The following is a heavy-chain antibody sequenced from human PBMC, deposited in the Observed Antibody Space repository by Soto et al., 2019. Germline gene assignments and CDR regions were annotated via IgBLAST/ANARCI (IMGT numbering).Heavy chain of an antibody. J-gene: IGHJ5*02. CDR1: GGSISSGGYY. D-gene: IGHD6-13*01. CDR2: IYYSGST. CDR3: ARVNWLGYSSSLYNWFDP. Sequence: QVQLQESGPGLVKPSQTLSLTCTVSGGSISSGGYYWSWIRQHPGKGLEWIGYIYYSGSTYYNPSLKSRVTISVDTAKNQFSLKLSSVTAADTAVYYCARVNWLGYSSSLYNWFDPWGQGTLVTVSS. V-gene: IGHV4-31*03.